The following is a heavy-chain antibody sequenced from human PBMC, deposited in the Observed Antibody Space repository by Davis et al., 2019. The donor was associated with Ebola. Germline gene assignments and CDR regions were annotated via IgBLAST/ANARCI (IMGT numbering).Heavy chain of an antibody. J-gene: IGHJ4*02. Sequence: SETLSLTCAVHGSSFSGYYWSWIRQPPGKGLEWIGEINRSGRTNYNPSLKSRVTISVDTSKNQFSLKLSSVTAADTAVYYCARSLLWFGELLSPYYFDYWGQGTLVTVSS. D-gene: IGHD3-10*01. CDR2: INRSGRT. V-gene: IGHV4-34*01. CDR3: ARSLLWFGELLSPYYFDY. CDR1: GSSFSGYY.